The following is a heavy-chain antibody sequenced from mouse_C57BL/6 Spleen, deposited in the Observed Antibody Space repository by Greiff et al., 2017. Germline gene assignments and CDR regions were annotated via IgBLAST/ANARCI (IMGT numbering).Heavy chain of an antibody. CDR1: GYAFSSSW. J-gene: IGHJ2*01. Sequence: QVQLQQSGPELVKPGASVKISCKASGYAFSSSWMNWVKQRPGKGLEWIGRIYPGDGDTNYNGKFKGKATLTADKSSRTAYMQLSSLTSEDSAVDFCARAYYGACDYWGEGTTRRV. CDR2: IYPGDGDT. D-gene: IGHD1-1*01. CDR3: ARAYYGACDY. V-gene: IGHV1-82*01.